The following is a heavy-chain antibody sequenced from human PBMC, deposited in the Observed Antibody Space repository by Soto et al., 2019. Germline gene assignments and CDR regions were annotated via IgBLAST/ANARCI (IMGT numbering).Heavy chain of an antibody. Sequence: SETLSLTCTLSGGSISSSSYYWGWIRQPPGKGLEWIGSIYYSGSTYYNPSPKSRVTISVDTSKNQFSLKLSSVTAADTAVYYCARTSRRTGWFDPWGQGTLVTVSS. J-gene: IGHJ5*02. CDR2: IYYSGST. CDR3: ARTSRRTGWFDP. D-gene: IGHD1-1*01. V-gene: IGHV4-39*01. CDR1: GGSISSSSYY.